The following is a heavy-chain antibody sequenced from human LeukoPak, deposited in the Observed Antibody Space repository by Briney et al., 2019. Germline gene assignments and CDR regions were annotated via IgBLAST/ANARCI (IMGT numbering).Heavy chain of an antibody. CDR1: GFTFSNAW. Sequence: GGSLRLSCAASGFTFSNAWMSWVRQAPGKGLEWVGRIKSKTDGGTTDYAAPVKGRFAISRDDSKNTLYLQMNSLKTEDTAVYYCTTYVGAYSNWGDYYYYYMDVWGKGTTVTVSS. D-gene: IGHD4-11*01. J-gene: IGHJ6*03. CDR3: TTYVGAYSNWGDYYYYYMDV. V-gene: IGHV3-15*01. CDR2: IKSKTDGGTT.